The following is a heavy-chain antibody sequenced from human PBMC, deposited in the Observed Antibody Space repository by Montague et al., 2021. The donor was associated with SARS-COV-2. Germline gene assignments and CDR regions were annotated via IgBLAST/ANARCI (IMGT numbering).Heavy chain of an antibody. J-gene: IGHJ6*02. CDR3: ARMPVLLWFGELGYYGMDV. V-gene: IGHV2-70*01. CDR1: GFSLSTSGMC. CDR2: IDWDDDK. Sequence: PALVKSTQTLTPTCTFSGFSLSTSGMCVSWIRQPPGKALEWLALIDWDDDKYYSTSLKTRLTISKDTSKNQVVLTMTNMDPVDTATYYCARMPVLLWFGELGYYGMDVWGQGTTVTVS. D-gene: IGHD3-10*01.